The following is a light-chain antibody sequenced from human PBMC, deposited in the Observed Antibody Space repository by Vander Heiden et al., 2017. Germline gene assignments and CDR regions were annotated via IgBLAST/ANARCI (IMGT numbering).Light chain of an antibody. V-gene: IGLV1-51*01. CDR1: SDTIAKNY. Sequence: HSVLTQPPSVSAAPGQKATTCIAGSSDTIAKNYVSWYQQLPGTAPKLLIYDNKKRPSGIPDRFSASKSGTSATLSITGLQTEDEADYYCGSWDSSLSPYVFGTGTKVTAL. CDR2: DNK. CDR3: GSWDSSLSPYV. J-gene: IGLJ1*01.